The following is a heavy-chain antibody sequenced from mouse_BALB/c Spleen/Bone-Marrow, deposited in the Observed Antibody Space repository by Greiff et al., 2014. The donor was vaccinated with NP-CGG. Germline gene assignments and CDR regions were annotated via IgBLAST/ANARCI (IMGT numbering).Heavy chain of an antibody. Sequence: QVHVKQSGAELVKPGASVKLSCKASGYTFTSYYMYWVKQRPGQGLEWIGEINPSNGGTNFNEKFKSKATLTVDKSSSTAYMQLSSLTSEDSAGYYCTRSTMITYFDYWGQGTTLTVSS. CDR2: INPSNGGT. CDR3: TRSTMITYFDY. D-gene: IGHD2-4*01. J-gene: IGHJ2*01. V-gene: IGHV1S81*02. CDR1: GYTFTSYY.